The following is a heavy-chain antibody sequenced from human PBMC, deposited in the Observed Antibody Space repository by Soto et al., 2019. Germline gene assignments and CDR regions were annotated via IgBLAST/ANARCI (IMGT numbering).Heavy chain of an antibody. CDR2: INHSGTT. D-gene: IGHD2-15*01. CDR3: ARYSLSGGFDY. CDR1: SHSISSGYY. V-gene: IGHV4-38-2*02. J-gene: IGHJ4*02. Sequence: PSETLSLTCIVSSHSISSGYYWTWLRQPSGKGLEWIATINHSGTTYYNPSLKSRVTISVDTSKNQFSLRLSSVTASDTAVYYCARYSLSGGFDYWRQGTLVTVSS.